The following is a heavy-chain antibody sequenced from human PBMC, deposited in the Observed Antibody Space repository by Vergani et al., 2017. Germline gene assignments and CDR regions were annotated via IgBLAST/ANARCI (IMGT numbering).Heavy chain of an antibody. CDR1: GGTFSSYA. J-gene: IGHJ4*02. CDR2: IIPIFGTT. CDR3: ARSSGYYSYYFDF. D-gene: IGHD3-22*01. V-gene: IGHV1-69*15. Sequence: QVQLVQSGAEVKKPGSSVKVSCKASGGTFSSYAISWVRQAPGQGLELMGRIIPIFGTTSYAQKFQGRVTILADESTSTAYMELSSLRSEDTAVYYCARSSGYYSYYFDFWGQGTLVTVSS.